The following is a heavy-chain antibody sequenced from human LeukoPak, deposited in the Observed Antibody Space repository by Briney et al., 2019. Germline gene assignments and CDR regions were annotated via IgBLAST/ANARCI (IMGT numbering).Heavy chain of an antibody. J-gene: IGHJ4*02. Sequence: PGESLKISCKDSGYSFANYWIGWVRQMPGKGLEWMGIIHLDDSETRYSPSFQGQVTISADKSISTAYLQWSSLKASDTAMYYCAKSVSSDYWGQGTLVTVSS. CDR1: GYSFANYW. CDR2: IHLDDSET. CDR3: AKSVSSDY. V-gene: IGHV5-51*01. D-gene: IGHD6-6*01.